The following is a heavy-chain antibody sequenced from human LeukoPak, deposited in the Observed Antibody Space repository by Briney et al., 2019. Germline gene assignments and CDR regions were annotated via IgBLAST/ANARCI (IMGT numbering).Heavy chain of an antibody. J-gene: IGHJ4*02. V-gene: IGHV4-61*02. D-gene: IGHD6-19*01. CDR3: ARSSLAVYFDY. CDR2: IYSRGST. Sequence: SETLSLTCTVSGGSISSGSYYWSWIRQPAGKGLEWIGRIYSRGSTNYNTSLKSRVTISVDTSKNQFSLKLSSVTAADTAMYFCARSSLAVYFDYWGQGTLVTASS. CDR1: GGSISSGSYY.